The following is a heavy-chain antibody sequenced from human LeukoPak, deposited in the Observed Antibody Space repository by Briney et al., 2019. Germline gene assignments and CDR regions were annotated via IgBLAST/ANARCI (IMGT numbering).Heavy chain of an antibody. Sequence: SETLSLTCTVSGGSISSSSYYWGWLRQPPGKGLEGIGSIYYSGSTYYTPSLKSRVTISVDTSKNQFSLKLSSVTAADTAVYYCARRRSGWPFDYWGQGTLVTVSS. D-gene: IGHD6-19*01. CDR3: ARRRSGWPFDY. V-gene: IGHV4-39*01. CDR1: GGSISSSSYY. J-gene: IGHJ4*02. CDR2: IYYSGST.